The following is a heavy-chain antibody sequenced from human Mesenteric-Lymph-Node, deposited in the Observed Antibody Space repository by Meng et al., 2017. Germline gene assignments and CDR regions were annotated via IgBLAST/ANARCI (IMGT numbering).Heavy chain of an antibody. CDR1: GGSFTSYT. CDR2: IIPTLGLA. D-gene: IGHD4-17*01. CDR3: ARDVGYGEYYFDY. Sequence: QVQAWQSGAEVRKPGSAVKVSCKASGGSFTSYTINWVRQAPGQGLEWMGRIIPTLGLANYAQKFQGRVTITADISTSTAYMDLSSLRSEDTAMYYCARDVGYGEYYFDYWGQGTLVTVSS. J-gene: IGHJ4*02. V-gene: IGHV1-69*08.